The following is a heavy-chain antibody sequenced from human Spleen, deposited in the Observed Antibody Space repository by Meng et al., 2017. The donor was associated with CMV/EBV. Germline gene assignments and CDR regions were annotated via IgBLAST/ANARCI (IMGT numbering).Heavy chain of an antibody. CDR1: GGTFSTYA. J-gene: IGHJ4*02. V-gene: IGHV1-46*01. D-gene: IGHD2-15*01. Sequence: ASVKVSCKASGGTFSTYAFTWVRQAPGQGLEWMGIINPSGGTTNYAQKFQARVTMTRDTSTSTVYMELSSLRSEDTAVYYCARDSFFISGYCSGGNCHQIPYSSGWCDYWGQGTLVTVSS. CDR2: INPSGGTT. CDR3: ARDSFFISGYCSGGNCHQIPYSSGWCDY.